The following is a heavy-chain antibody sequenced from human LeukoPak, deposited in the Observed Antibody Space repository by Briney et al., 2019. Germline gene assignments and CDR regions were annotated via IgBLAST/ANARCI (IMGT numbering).Heavy chain of an antibody. CDR3: ARCSGVFGSSGY. CDR1: GLTFSGQW. CDR2: IKHGGSEK. D-gene: IGHD6-6*01. Sequence: GGSLRLSCAVSGLTFSGQWMNWVRQAPGQGLEWVANIKHGGSEKYYVDSVKGRFTISREDAKSSLSLQMNSVRAEDTAVYYCARCSGVFGSSGYWGQGTLVTVSS. J-gene: IGHJ4*02. V-gene: IGHV3-7*01.